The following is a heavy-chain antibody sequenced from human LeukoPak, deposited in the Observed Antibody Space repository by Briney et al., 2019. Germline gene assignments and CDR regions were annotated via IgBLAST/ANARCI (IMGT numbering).Heavy chain of an antibody. J-gene: IGHJ4*02. CDR3: ARDLEDYDSSGYHVFDY. D-gene: IGHD3-22*01. Sequence: GASVKVSCKASGYSFSSYNMNWVRQAPGQGLEWMGWISAYNGNTNYAQKLQGRVTMTTDTSTSTAYMELRSLRSDDTAVYYCARDLEDYDSSGYHVFDYWGQGTLVTVSS. CDR2: ISAYNGNT. V-gene: IGHV1-18*01. CDR1: GYSFSSYN.